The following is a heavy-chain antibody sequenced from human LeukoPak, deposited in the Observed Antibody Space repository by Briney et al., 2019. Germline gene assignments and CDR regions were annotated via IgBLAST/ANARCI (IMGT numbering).Heavy chain of an antibody. J-gene: IGHJ4*02. Sequence: PGRSLRLSCAASGFSFSSYGMHWVRQAPGKGLEWVAVTWYDGSNKYYADSVKGRFTTSRDNSKNTLYLQMNILRAEDTAVYYCAKEYYYGSGSYYTKPYFFDYWGQGTLVTVSS. V-gene: IGHV3-33*06. CDR3: AKEYYYGSGSYYTKPYFFDY. CDR1: GFSFSSYG. D-gene: IGHD3-10*01. CDR2: TWYDGSNK.